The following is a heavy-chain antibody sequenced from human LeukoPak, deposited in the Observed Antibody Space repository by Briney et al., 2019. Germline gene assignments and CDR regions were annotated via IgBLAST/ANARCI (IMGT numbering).Heavy chain of an antibody. Sequence: PGGSLRLSCAASGFTFSRYWMHWVRQAPGKGLMWVSRISPDGSTTLYADSVKGRFTISRDNAKNTVYLQMNSLRAEDTAVYYCARRRERGASDAFAFWGQGTMVTVSS. D-gene: IGHD3-16*01. CDR2: ISPDGSTT. V-gene: IGHV3-74*03. CDR1: GFTFSRYW. CDR3: ARRRERGASDAFAF. J-gene: IGHJ3*01.